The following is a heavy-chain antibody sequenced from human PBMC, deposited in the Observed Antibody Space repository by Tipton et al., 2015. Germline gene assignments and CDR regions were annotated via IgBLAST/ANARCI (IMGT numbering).Heavy chain of an antibody. V-gene: IGHV4-30-4*07. J-gene: IGHJ4*02. Sequence: TLSLTCSVSGGSVTSNNYFWSWIRQPPGKGLEWIGYIFYSGSAYYNPSLKSRVAISVDTSKSQFSLRVTSVTAADTAVYYCARVPFDYFDYWGQGILVTVSS. CDR2: IFYSGSA. CDR3: ARVPFDYFDY. CDR1: GGSVTSNNYF.